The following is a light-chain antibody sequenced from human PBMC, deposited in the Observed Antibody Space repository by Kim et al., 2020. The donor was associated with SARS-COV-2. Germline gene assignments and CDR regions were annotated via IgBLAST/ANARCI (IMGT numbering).Light chain of an antibody. J-gene: IGLJ1*01. CDR3: SSYTSSSTYV. CDR1: SIDIGGYNF. V-gene: IGLV2-14*03. CDR2: DVS. Sequence: GQSINISCTGTSIDIGGYNFVSWYQQYPGKAPKFMIYDVSKRPSGVSNRFSGSKSGNTASLTISGLQAEDEADYYCSSYTSSSTYVFGTGTKVTVL.